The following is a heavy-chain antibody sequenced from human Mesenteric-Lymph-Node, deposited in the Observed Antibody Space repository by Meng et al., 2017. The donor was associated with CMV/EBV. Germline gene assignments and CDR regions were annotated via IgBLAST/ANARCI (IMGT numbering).Heavy chain of an antibody. J-gene: IGHJ4*02. V-gene: IGHV7-4-1*02. CDR3: ARGYSSWYKSGDY. Sequence: ASGYTFTKYAMNWVRQAPGQGLEWMGWINTNTGNPTYAQGFSGRFVFSLDTSVSTAYLQISSLKAEDTAVYYCARGYSSWYKSGDYWGQGTLVTVSS. D-gene: IGHD6-13*01. CDR2: INTNTGNP. CDR1: GYTFTKYA.